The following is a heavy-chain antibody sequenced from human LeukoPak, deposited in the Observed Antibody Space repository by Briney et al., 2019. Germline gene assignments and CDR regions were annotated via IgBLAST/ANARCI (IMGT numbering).Heavy chain of an antibody. CDR3: ARTSLYGSGSSDY. CDR2: IYHSGST. J-gene: IGHJ4*02. D-gene: IGHD3-10*01. V-gene: IGHV4-38-2*01. CDR1: GYSISSGYY. Sequence: SETLSLTCAVSGYSISSGYYWGWIRQPPGKGLEWIGIIYHSGSTYYNPSLKSRVTISVDTSKNQFSLKLSSVTAADTAVYYCARTSLYGSGSSDYWGQGTLVTVSS.